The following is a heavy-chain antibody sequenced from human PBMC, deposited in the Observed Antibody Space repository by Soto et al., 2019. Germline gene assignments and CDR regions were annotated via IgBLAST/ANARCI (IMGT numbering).Heavy chain of an antibody. CDR3: ARGPIFGGIRYGMDV. V-gene: IGHV3-13*01. D-gene: IGHD3-3*01. CDR2: IDSAGDT. CDR1: GFTFNSYD. J-gene: IGHJ6*02. Sequence: GVLRLSCAASGFTFNSYDMHWVRQTTGKGLEWVSTIDSAGDTYYSGSVKGRFTISRENAKNSLYLQMNSLRAGDTAVYHCARGPIFGGIRYGMDVWGQGTTVTVSS.